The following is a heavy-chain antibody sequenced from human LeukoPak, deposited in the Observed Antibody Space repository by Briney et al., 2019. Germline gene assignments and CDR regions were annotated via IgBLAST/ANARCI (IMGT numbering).Heavy chain of an antibody. CDR2: IYIKST. CDR3: ARDTTVASGMQY. J-gene: IGHJ4*02. CDR1: GGSISTFS. Sequence: SETLSLTCTVSGGSISTFSWSWIRQFPGKGLEWIGSIYIKSTNYTPSLKSRVAISVDTSKNQFSLRLDSVTTADTAVYYCARDTTVASGMQYWGQGTLVTVSS. V-gene: IGHV4-59*01. D-gene: IGHD6-19*01.